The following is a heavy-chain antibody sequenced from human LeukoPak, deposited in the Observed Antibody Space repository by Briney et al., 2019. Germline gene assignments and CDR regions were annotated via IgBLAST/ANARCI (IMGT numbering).Heavy chain of an antibody. Sequence: ASVKVSCKASGYTFTSYYMHSVRQAPGQGLEWMGIINPSGGSTSYAQKFQGRVTMTRDTSTSTVYMELSSLRSEDTAVYYCARDQVDFWSGYQYYVDYWGQGTLVTVSS. V-gene: IGHV1-46*01. CDR2: INPSGGST. D-gene: IGHD3-3*01. CDR3: ARDQVDFWSGYQYYVDY. J-gene: IGHJ4*02. CDR1: GYTFTSYY.